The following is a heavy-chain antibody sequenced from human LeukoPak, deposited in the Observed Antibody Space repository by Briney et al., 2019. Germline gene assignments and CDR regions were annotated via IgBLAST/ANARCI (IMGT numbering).Heavy chain of an antibody. CDR3: ARLPTGYPNWFDT. J-gene: IGHJ5*02. CDR1: GGSISSSSSNN. D-gene: IGHD5-18*01. V-gene: IGHV4-39*01. Sequence: SSETLSLTCAVSGGSISSSSSNNWAWIRQPPGKGLELIAAIHYTGSTYYNPSFMSRVTISVDTSKNQFSLKLNSLTATDTAVYYCARLPTGYPNWFDTWGQGILVTVSS. CDR2: IHYTGST.